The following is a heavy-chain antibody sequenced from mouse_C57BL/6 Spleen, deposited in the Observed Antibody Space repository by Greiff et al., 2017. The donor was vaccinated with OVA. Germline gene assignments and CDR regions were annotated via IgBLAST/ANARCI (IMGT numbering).Heavy chain of an antibody. CDR1: GFSFNTYA. Sequence: GGGLVQPKGSLKLSCAASGFSFNTYAMNWVRQAPGKGLEWVARIRSKSNNYATYYADSVKDRFTISRDDSESMLYLQMNNLKTEDTAMYYCVRNYGSSYVDYYAMDYWGQGTSVTVSS. CDR3: VRNYGSSYVDYYAMDY. V-gene: IGHV10-1*01. J-gene: IGHJ4*01. CDR2: IRSKSNNYAT. D-gene: IGHD1-1*01.